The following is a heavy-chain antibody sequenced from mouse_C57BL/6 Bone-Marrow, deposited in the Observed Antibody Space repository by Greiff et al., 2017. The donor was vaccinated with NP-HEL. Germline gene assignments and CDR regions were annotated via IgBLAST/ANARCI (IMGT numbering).Heavy chain of an antibody. CDR2: IYPGSSDT. CDR1: GYTFTSYW. D-gene: IGHD2-13*01. V-gene: IGHV1-5*01. Sequence: EVQLVESGAVLARPGASVKMSCKTSGYTFTSYWMHWVKQRPGQGLEWIGDIYPGSSDTSYNQKFKGKATLTAVTSSSTAYMELSSLTNEASAVYYCTRSTWTTFWFAYWGQGTLATVSA. CDR3: TRSTWTTFWFAY. J-gene: IGHJ3*01.